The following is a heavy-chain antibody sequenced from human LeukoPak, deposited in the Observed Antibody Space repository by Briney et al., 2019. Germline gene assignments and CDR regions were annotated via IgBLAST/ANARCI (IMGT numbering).Heavy chain of an antibody. CDR3: ARDLLHYYDSSGSPGYFDY. Sequence: ASVKVSCKASGYTFTGYYMHWVRQAPGQGLEWMGIINPSGGSTSYAQKFQGRVTMTRDTSTSTVYMELSSLRSEDTAVYYCARDLLHYYDSSGSPGYFDYWGQGTLVTVSS. D-gene: IGHD3-22*01. CDR2: INPSGGST. CDR1: GYTFTGYY. V-gene: IGHV1-46*01. J-gene: IGHJ4*02.